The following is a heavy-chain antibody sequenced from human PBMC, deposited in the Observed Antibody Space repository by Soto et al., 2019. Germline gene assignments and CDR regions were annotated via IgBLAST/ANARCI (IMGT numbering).Heavy chain of an antibody. CDR1: GGSISSGNYY. V-gene: IGHV4-30-4*01. J-gene: IGHJ4*02. CDR3: ATMGTPATGLYFFDY. Sequence: QVQLQELGPGLVKPSQTLSLTCTVSGGSISSGNYYWSWIRQPPGKGLEWIGFISYSGSTYYSTSLKSRVTISVDTSKSQFSLNLSFVTAADTAVYYCATMGTPATGLYFFDYWVQGSLVTVSS. D-gene: IGHD2-15*01. CDR2: ISYSGST.